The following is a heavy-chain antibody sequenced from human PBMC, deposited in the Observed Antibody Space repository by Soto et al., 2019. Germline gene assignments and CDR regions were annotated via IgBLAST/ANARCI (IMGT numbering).Heavy chain of an antibody. CDR3: ARAPGRAGIILFDY. V-gene: IGHV4-34*01. D-gene: IGHD3-16*02. CDR2: IGHTVAT. Sequence: LSLTCYVYGGSFSGHFWCWIRHSPERGLEWIGEIGHTVATNYKASLQSRVIISLDTSKNQFSLRLSSVTAADTAVYFCARAPGRAGIILFDYWGQGTLVTVSS. CDR1: GGSFSGHF. J-gene: IGHJ4*02.